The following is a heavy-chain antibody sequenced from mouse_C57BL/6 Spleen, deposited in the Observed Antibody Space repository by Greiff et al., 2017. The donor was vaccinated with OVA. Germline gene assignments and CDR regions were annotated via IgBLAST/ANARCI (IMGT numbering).Heavy chain of an antibody. CDR3: AINFYAMDY. J-gene: IGHJ4*01. Sequence: VQLQQSGAELVKPGASVKMSCKASGYTFTTYPIEWMKQNHGKSLEWIGNFHPYNDDTEYNEKFKGKATLTSDTSSSTAYMQLSSLTSEDSAIYFCAINFYAMDYWGQGTSVTVSS. V-gene: IGHV1-47*01. CDR2: FHPYNDDT. CDR1: GYTFTTYP. D-gene: IGHD1-3*01.